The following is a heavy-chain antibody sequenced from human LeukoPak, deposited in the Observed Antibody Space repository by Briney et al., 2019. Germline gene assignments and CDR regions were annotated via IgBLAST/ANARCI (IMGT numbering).Heavy chain of an antibody. Sequence: PGGSLRLSCAASGFTFSTYGMHWVRQAPGKGLEWVAVISYDESNKYYADSVKGRFTISRDNSKNTLYLQMTSPRAEDAAVYYCARGVPPDVWGQGTTVTVSS. D-gene: IGHD2-2*01. CDR1: GFTFSTYG. CDR3: ARGVPPDV. V-gene: IGHV3-30*03. CDR2: ISYDESNK. J-gene: IGHJ6*01.